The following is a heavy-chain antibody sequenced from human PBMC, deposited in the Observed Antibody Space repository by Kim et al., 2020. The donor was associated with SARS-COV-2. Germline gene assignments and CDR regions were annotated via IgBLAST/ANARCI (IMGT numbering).Heavy chain of an antibody. D-gene: IGHD4-17*01. J-gene: IGHJ4*02. CDR3: ARDLFPPYGDYASDY. V-gene: IGHV3-53*01. Sequence: GGSLRLSCAASGFTVSSNYMSWVRQAPGKGLEWVSVIYSGGSTYYADSVKGRFTISRDNSKNTLYLQMNSLRAEDTAVYYCARDLFPPYGDYASDYWGQGTLVTVSS. CDR2: IYSGGST. CDR1: GFTVSSNY.